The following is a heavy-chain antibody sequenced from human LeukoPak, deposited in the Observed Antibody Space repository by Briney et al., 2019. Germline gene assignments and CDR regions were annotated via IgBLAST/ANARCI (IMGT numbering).Heavy chain of an antibody. CDR1: GDSITNYY. CDR3: ARGGYSYGSFRLYFDY. Sequence: IPSETLSLTCTVSGDSITNYYWGWIRQPPGKGLEWVGYTSYTGSTTYNPSLKSRVTISIDTSKNRFSLNLSSVTAADTAMYYCARGGYSYGSFRLYFDYWGQGALVTVSS. CDR2: TSYTGST. V-gene: IGHV4-59*01. D-gene: IGHD5-18*01. J-gene: IGHJ4*02.